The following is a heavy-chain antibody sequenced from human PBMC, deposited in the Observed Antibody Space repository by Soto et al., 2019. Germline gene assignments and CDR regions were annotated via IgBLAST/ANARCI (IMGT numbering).Heavy chain of an antibody. CDR1: GFSLSDAAMG. Sequence: QVTLKESGPVLVKPTEPLTLTCTVSGFSLSDAAMGVTWIRQPPGEALEWLAHIFSNGEKSYITSLKSRLTISKDSSKSQVVLTMTNMDPVDTATYYCARIKGFRHSGSPHDAFDIWGQGTMVTVSS. D-gene: IGHD1-26*01. CDR3: ARIKGFRHSGSPHDAFDI. J-gene: IGHJ3*02. V-gene: IGHV2-26*01. CDR2: IFSNGEK.